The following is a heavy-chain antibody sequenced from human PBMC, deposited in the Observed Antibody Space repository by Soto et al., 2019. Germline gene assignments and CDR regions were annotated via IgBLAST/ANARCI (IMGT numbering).Heavy chain of an antibody. Sequence: GGSLRLSCAASGFTFSSYWMHWVCQAPGKGLVWVSRINSDGSSTSYADSVKGRFTISRDNAKNTLYLQMNSLRAEDSAVYYCARDPHPTRMVSYYMDVWGKGTTVTVSS. J-gene: IGHJ6*03. CDR1: GFTFSSYW. V-gene: IGHV3-74*01. CDR2: INSDGSST. D-gene: IGHD3-10*01. CDR3: ARDPHPTRMVSYYMDV.